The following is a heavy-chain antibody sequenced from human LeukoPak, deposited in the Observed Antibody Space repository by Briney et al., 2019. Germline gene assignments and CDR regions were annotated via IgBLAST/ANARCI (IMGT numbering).Heavy chain of an antibody. CDR3: ARGVGATHFDY. D-gene: IGHD1-26*01. CDR2: IKQDGTEK. CDR1: GFTFSSYW. Sequence: PGGSLRLSCAASGFTFSSYWMSWVRQAPGKGLEWVAIIKQDGTEKYYVDSVKGRFTISRDNAKNSLYLQMSSLRAEDTAVYYCARGVGATHFDYWGQGTLVTVSP. J-gene: IGHJ4*02. V-gene: IGHV3-7*04.